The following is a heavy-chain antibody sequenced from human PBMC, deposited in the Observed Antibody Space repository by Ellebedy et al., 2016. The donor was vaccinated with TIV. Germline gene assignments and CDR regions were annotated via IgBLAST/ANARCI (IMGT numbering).Heavy chain of an antibody. CDR1: GFTFNNYW. V-gene: IGHV3-7*03. J-gene: IGHJ6*02. CDR3: VRDGAYGDYSPGYYGMDV. D-gene: IGHD3-22*01. CDR2: INQDGSRI. Sequence: GESLKISCAASGFTFNNYWMSWVRQAPGKGLEWVANINQDGSRIYYVDSVKGRFTISRDNAKNSVYLRMNTLRVEDTAVYHCVRDGAYGDYSPGYYGMDVWGQGTTVTVSS.